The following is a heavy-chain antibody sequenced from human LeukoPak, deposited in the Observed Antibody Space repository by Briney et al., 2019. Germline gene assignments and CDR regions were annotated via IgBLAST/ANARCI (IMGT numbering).Heavy chain of an antibody. J-gene: IGHJ6*03. CDR1: GGSISSSSYY. CDR3: ARTRPYTATYYYYYMDV. D-gene: IGHD5-18*01. Sequence: SETLSLTCTVSGGSISSSSYYWGWIRQPPGKGLEWIGSIYYSGSTYYNPSLKSRVTISVDTSKNQFSLKLSSVTAADTAVYYCARTRPYTATYYYYYMDVWGKGTTVTISS. V-gene: IGHV4-39*01. CDR2: IYYSGST.